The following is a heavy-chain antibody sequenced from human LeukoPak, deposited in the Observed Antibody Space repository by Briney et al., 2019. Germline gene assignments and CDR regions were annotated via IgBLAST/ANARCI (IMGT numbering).Heavy chain of an antibody. CDR1: GFTFSNYG. Sequence: GGSLRLSCAASGFTFSNYGMSWVRQAPGKGLEWVSSISGSGDSTYYADSVKGRFTISRDNSKNTLYLQMNSLRAEDTAVYYCASMGQQLVGESYYYYYYMDVWGKGTTVTVSS. J-gene: IGHJ6*03. V-gene: IGHV3-23*01. CDR3: ASMGQQLVGESYYYYYYMDV. D-gene: IGHD6-13*01. CDR2: ISGSGDST.